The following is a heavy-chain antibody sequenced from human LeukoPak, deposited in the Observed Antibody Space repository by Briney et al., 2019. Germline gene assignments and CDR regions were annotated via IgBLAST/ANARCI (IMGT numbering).Heavy chain of an antibody. CDR3: ARDFSEYCSGGSCYDKGFDY. J-gene: IGHJ4*02. D-gene: IGHD2-15*01. Sequence: GGSLRLSCAASGFTFSSYWMSWVRQAPGKGLEWVANIKQDGSEEYYVDSVKGRFTISRDNAKNSLYLQMNSLRAEDTAVYYCARDFSEYCSGGSCYDKGFDYWGQGTLVTVSS. CDR2: IKQDGSEE. CDR1: GFTFSSYW. V-gene: IGHV3-7*01.